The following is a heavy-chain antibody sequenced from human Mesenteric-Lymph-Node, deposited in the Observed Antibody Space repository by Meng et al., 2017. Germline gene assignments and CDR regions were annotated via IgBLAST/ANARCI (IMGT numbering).Heavy chain of an antibody. Sequence: QVQRQVSGHGLVKPLETLSLICTVSGGSISSYYWSWIRQHPGKGLEWIGHIYYSGSNFYNPSLKRRVIISIDTSKNQFSLNLRSVTAADTAVYYCARVSSGWDYFDYWGQGTLVTVSS. V-gene: IGHV4-59*12. CDR2: IYYSGSN. J-gene: IGHJ4*02. CDR1: GGSISSYY. CDR3: ARVSSGWDYFDY. D-gene: IGHD6-19*01.